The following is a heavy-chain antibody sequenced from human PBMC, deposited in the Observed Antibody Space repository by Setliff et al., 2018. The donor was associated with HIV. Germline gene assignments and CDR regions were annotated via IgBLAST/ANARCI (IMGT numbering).Heavy chain of an antibody. CDR3: ARGWGHDGFDF. D-gene: IGHD7-27*01. V-gene: IGHV4-34*01. CDR1: GRSFSGYY. CDR2: INHSGGT. J-gene: IGHJ3*01. Sequence: SENLSLTCAVYGRSFSGYYWNWIRQSPGKGLEWIGEINHSGGTNYNPSLKSRVTMSIDTSKNQFSLNVSSVTAADTAVYYCARGWGHDGFDFWGQGTMVTVSS.